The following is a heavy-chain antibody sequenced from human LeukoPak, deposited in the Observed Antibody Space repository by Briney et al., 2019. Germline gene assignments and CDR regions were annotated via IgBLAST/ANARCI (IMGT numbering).Heavy chain of an antibody. J-gene: IGHJ3*02. CDR1: GGSISTTRYY. V-gene: IGHV4-39*07. CDR3: ARQPRSFSPVIRDAFDI. CDR2: IYYSGNT. Sequence: SETLSLTCSVSGGSISTTRYYWGWIRQPPGKGLEWIGTIYYSGNTYYDPSLKSRVIISVDTSKSQFSLRVSSVTAADTAVYFCARQPRSFSPVIRDAFDIWGQGTMVTVSS. D-gene: IGHD2-15*01.